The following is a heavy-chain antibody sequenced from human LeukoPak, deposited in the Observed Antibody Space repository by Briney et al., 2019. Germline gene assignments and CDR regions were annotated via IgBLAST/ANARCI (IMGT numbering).Heavy chain of an antibody. Sequence: SETLSLTCTVSGGSISSYYWSWIRQPPGKGLEWIGYIYYSGSTNYNPSLKSRVTISVDTSKNQFSLKLSSVTAADTAVYYCARHMGEGSAFDIWGQGTMVTVSS. J-gene: IGHJ3*02. CDR3: ARHMGEGSAFDI. V-gene: IGHV4-59*08. CDR1: GGSISSYY. CDR2: IYYSGST. D-gene: IGHD3-16*01.